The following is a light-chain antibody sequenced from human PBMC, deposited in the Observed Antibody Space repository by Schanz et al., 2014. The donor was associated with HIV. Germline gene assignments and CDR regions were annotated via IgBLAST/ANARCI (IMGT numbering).Light chain of an antibody. Sequence: DIQMTQSPSSLSASVGDTVTITCRASQGIGNELGWYQQKPGKAPKLLIYAASSLESGVPSRFSGSGSGTEFTLTISSLQPDDFATYYCQQYDRSSWTFGLGTKVETK. CDR1: QGIGNE. CDR2: AAS. CDR3: QQYDRSSWT. V-gene: IGKV1-17*01. J-gene: IGKJ1*01.